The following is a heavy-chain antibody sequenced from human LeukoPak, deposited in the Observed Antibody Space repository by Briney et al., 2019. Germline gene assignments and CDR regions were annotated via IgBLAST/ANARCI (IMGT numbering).Heavy chain of an antibody. V-gene: IGHV1-69*01. D-gene: IGHD3-10*01. CDR1: GGTFSSYA. Sequence: SVKVSCKASGGTFSSYAISWVRQAPGQGLERMGGIIPIFGTANYAQKFQGRVTITADESTSTAYMELSSLRSEDTAVYYCARAYYYGSGSALSIDYWGQGTLVTVSS. CDR3: ARAYYYGSGSALSIDY. J-gene: IGHJ4*02. CDR2: IIPIFGTA.